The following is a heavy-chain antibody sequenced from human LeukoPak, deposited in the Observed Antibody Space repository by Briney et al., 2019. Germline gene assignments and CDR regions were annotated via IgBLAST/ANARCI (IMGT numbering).Heavy chain of an antibody. V-gene: IGHV1-18*01. Sequence: ASVKVSCKASGYTFTSYGISWVRQAPGQGLEWMGWISAYNSNTNYAQKLQGRVTMTTDTSTSTAYMELRSLRSDDTAVYYCARDRMVFGVVTRDDYWGQGTLVTVSS. CDR1: GYTFTSYG. J-gene: IGHJ4*02. D-gene: IGHD3-3*01. CDR3: ARDRMVFGVVTRDDY. CDR2: ISAYNSNT.